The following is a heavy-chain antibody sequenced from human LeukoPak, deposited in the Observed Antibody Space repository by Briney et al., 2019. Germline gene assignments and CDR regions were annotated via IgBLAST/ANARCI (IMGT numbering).Heavy chain of an antibody. D-gene: IGHD3-9*01. CDR1: GFTFSNYA. Sequence: GASLRLSCAASGFTFSNYAMSWVRQAPGKGLEWVSAVSGRDDSTYYADSVKGRFTISRDNSKNTLYLQMNSLRAEDTAVYYCAKWGDYDILTGYYDSDYWGQGTLVTVFS. CDR3: AKWGDYDILTGYYDSDY. V-gene: IGHV3-23*01. J-gene: IGHJ4*02. CDR2: VSGRDDST.